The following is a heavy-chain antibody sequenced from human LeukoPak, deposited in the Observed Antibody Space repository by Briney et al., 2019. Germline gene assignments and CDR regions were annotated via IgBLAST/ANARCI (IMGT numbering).Heavy chain of an antibody. CDR2: IKQDGNEK. CDR3: ARDPLTQNDY. Sequence: HPGGSLRLSCAASGFTFDSHWMSWVRQAPGKGLEWVANIKQDGNEKYYVDSVKDRFTISRDNAKNSLYLQMNSLRAEDTAVYYCARDPLTQNDYWGQGTLVAVSS. V-gene: IGHV3-7*01. J-gene: IGHJ4*02. CDR1: GFTFDSHW. D-gene: IGHD1-14*01.